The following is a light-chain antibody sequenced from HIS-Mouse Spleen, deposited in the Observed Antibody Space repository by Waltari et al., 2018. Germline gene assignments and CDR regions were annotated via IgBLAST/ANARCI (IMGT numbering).Light chain of an antibody. CDR1: ALPKKY. CDR3: YSTDSSGNHRV. J-gene: IGLJ2*01. V-gene: IGLV3-10*01. CDR2: EDS. Sequence: SYELTQPPSVSVSPGQTARITCPGSALPKKYAYWYQQKSGQAPFVVIYEDSKRPSGIPERFSGSSSGTMATLTISGAQVEDEADYYCYSTDSSGNHRVFGGGTKLTVL.